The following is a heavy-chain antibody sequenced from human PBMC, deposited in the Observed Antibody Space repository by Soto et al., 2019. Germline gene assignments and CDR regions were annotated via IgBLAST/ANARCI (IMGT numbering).Heavy chain of an antibody. V-gene: IGHV1-69*01. CDR2: IIPIFGTA. CDR3: ASGDSTVIYPGSGMDV. CDR1: GGTFSSYA. D-gene: IGHD4-17*01. Sequence: QVQLVQSGAEVKKPGSSVKVSCKASGGTFSSYAISWVRQAPGQGLEWMGGIIPIFGTANYAQKFQGRVTITADESTSTAYMEPSSLRSEDTAVYYCASGDSTVIYPGSGMDVWGQGTTVTVSS. J-gene: IGHJ6*02.